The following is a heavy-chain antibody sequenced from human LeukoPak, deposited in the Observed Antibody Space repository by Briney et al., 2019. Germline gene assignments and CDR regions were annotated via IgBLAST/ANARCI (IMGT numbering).Heavy chain of an antibody. CDR1: GFTFSSYE. J-gene: IGHJ3*02. CDR2: ISSSGSTI. D-gene: IGHD3-9*01. CDR3: ARDKRYRRYAFDI. Sequence: PGGSLRLSCAASGFTFSSYEMHWVRQAPGKGLEWVSYISSSGSTIYYADSVKGRFTISRDNAKNSLYLQMNSLRAEDKAVYYCARDKRYRRYAFDIWGQGTMVTVSS. V-gene: IGHV3-48*03.